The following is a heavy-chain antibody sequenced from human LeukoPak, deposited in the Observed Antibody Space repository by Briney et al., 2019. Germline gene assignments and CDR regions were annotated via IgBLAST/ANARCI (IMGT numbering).Heavy chain of an antibody. Sequence: SETLSLTCTVSGGSISSNYWSWIRQPPGKGLEWIGYIYYSGSTNYNPSLKSRVTISVDTSKNQFSLKVRSVTAADTAVYYCARGQGVPDYWGQGTLVTVSS. CDR3: ARGQGVPDY. V-gene: IGHV4-59*01. J-gene: IGHJ4*02. CDR2: IYYSGST. CDR1: GGSISSNY. D-gene: IGHD3-16*01.